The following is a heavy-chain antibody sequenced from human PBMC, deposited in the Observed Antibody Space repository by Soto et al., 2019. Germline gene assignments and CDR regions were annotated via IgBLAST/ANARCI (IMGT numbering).Heavy chain of an antibody. CDR3: AKVLVVVPAARGPFDY. CDR2: ISGSGGST. D-gene: IGHD2-2*01. J-gene: IGHJ4*02. Sequence: PGGSLRLSCAASGFTFSSYAMSWVRQAPGKGLEWVSAISGSGGSTYYADSVKGRFTISRDNSKNTLYLQMNSLRAEDTAVYYCAKVLVVVPAARGPFDYWGQGTLATVSS. V-gene: IGHV3-23*01. CDR1: GFTFSSYA.